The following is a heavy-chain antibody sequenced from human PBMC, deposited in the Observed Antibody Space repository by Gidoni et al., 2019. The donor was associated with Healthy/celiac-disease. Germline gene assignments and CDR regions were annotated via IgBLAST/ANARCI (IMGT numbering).Heavy chain of an antibody. D-gene: IGHD3-22*01. CDR2: IIPIFGTA. Sequence: QVQLVQSGAEVKQPGSSVQVSCKASGGTFSSYAISWVRQAPGQGLEWMGGIIPIFGTANYAQKFQGRVTITADKSTSTAYMELSSLRSEDTAVYYCASPNYYDSSAPPDYWGQGTLVTVSS. CDR1: GGTFSSYA. J-gene: IGHJ4*02. V-gene: IGHV1-69*06. CDR3: ASPNYYDSSAPPDY.